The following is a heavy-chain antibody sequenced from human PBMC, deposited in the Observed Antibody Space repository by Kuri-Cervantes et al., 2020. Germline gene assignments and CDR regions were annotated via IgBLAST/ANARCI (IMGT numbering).Heavy chain of an antibody. Sequence: SETLSLTCTVSGGSISSSSYYWSWIRQPPGKGLEWIGYIYYSGSTNYNPSLKSRVTISVDTSKNQFSLKLSSVTAADTAVYYCARGGYYYDSSGSLDYWGQGTLVTVSS. D-gene: IGHD3-22*01. V-gene: IGHV4-61*01. J-gene: IGHJ4*02. CDR3: ARGGYYYDSSGSLDY. CDR1: GGSISSSSYY. CDR2: IYYSGST.